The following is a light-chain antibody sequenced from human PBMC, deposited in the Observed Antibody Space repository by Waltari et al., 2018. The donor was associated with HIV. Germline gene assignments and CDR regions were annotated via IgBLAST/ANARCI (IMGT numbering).Light chain of an antibody. Sequence: EIVMTQSPVSLSVSPREEATISCRASQSVYNNVAWYQQQSGQAPRLLIFGASTRASGVPLRFSGSGSGTEFTLTISSLRSEDFVVYYCQQYDRWPQTFGQGTKLEIK. CDR2: GAS. CDR3: QQYDRWPQT. CDR1: QSVYNN. J-gene: IGKJ2*01. V-gene: IGKV3-15*01.